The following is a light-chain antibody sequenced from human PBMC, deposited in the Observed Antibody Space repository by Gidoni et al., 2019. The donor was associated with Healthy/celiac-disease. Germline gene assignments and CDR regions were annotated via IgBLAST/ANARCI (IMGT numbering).Light chain of an antibody. J-gene: IGKJ1*01. CDR1: HSVSIN. Sequence: EIVMTQSPATLSVSTGERATLSCRASHSVSINLAWYQQIPGQSPRLLIYGASTRATGIPARFSGSRSGTEFTLTISSLQSEEFAVYYCQQYNNWPRTFGQGTKVEIK. CDR3: QQYNNWPRT. V-gene: IGKV3-15*01. CDR2: GAS.